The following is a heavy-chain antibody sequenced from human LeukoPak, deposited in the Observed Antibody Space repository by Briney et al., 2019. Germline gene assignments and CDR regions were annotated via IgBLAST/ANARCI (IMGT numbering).Heavy chain of an antibody. V-gene: IGHV4-39*01. CDR3: ARPRRAVTTSGYYYYMDV. CDR1: GGSISSSSYY. D-gene: IGHD4-11*01. CDR2: IYYSGNT. Sequence: KPSETLSLTCTVSGGSISSSSYYWGWIRQPPGKGLEWIGSIYYSGNTYYNPSLKSRVTISVDTSKNQFSLKLSSVTAADTAVYYCARPRRAVTTSGYYYYMDVWGKGTTVTVSS. J-gene: IGHJ6*03.